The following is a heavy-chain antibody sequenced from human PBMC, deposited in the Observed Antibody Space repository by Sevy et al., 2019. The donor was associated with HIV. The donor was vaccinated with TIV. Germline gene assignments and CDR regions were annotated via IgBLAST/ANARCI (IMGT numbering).Heavy chain of an antibody. J-gene: IGHJ6*02. Sequence: GGSLRLSCAASGFTFSDYYMSWIRQAPGKGLEWVSHISSSGSTIYYADSVKGRFTISRDNAKNSLYLQMNSLRAEDTAVYYCARDSGAVTNYYYYYGMDVWGQGTTVTVSS. CDR1: GFTFSDYY. V-gene: IGHV3-11*01. CDR2: ISSSGSTI. D-gene: IGHD4-17*01. CDR3: ARDSGAVTNYYYYYGMDV.